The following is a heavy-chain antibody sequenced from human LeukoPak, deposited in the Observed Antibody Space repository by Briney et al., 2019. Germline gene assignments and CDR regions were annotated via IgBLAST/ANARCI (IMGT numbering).Heavy chain of an antibody. D-gene: IGHD3-22*01. J-gene: IGHJ4*02. Sequence: ASVEVSCKASGYTLTSYYMHWVRQAPGQGLEWMGIINPSGVTTIYAQKFQGRVTVTRDTSTSTVYMELSSLRSEDTAVYYCARDLGGRSGSLDYWGQGTLVTVSS. CDR2: INPSGVTT. CDR3: ARDLGGRSGSLDY. CDR1: GYTLTSYY. V-gene: IGHV1-46*01.